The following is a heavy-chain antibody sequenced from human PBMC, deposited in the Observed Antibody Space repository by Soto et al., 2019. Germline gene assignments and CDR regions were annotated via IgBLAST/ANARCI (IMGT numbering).Heavy chain of an antibody. D-gene: IGHD6-19*01. CDR2: IYHSASP. Sequence: QVQLQESGPGLVKPSGTLSLTCAVSGGSISSNWWSWVRQPPGKGLEWIGEIYHSASPNYNPSLRSRVTISVDKSNNQFSLWLTSVTAADTAVYYCARVLVAVAGTFDYWGQGTLVTVSS. CDR3: ARVLVAVAGTFDY. J-gene: IGHJ4*02. V-gene: IGHV4-4*02. CDR1: GGSISSNW.